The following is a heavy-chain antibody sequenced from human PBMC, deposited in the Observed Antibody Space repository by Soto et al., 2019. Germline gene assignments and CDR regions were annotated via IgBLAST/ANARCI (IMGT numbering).Heavy chain of an antibody. CDR2: ISGSGDST. CDR3: AKEGGYSGYDGWSDP. Sequence: GALLLACSASGFTYRSYAMSGVRQAPGKGLEWVSAISGSGDSTYYADSVKGRFTISRDSSKNTLYLQMNSLRAEDTAVYYCAKEGGYSGYDGWSDPWGQGTQVTVSS. V-gene: IGHV3-23*01. CDR1: GFTYRSYA. D-gene: IGHD5-12*01. J-gene: IGHJ5*02.